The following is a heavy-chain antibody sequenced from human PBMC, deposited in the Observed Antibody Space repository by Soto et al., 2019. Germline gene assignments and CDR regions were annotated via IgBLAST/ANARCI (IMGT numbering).Heavy chain of an antibody. V-gene: IGHV4-59*01. Sequence: PSETLSLTCTVSGGSINNYYWSWTRQPPGKGLEWIGYIFDSGSTNYNPSLKSRVTISVDTSKNQFSLRLTSVTAADTAVYYCARVGSKSFYYAMDVWGQGTTVTVSS. CDR1: GGSINNYY. J-gene: IGHJ6*02. CDR2: IFDSGST. CDR3: ARVGSKSFYYAMDV. D-gene: IGHD4-4*01.